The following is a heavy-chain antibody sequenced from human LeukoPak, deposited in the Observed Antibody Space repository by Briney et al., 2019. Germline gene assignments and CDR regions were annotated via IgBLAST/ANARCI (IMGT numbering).Heavy chain of an antibody. CDR1: GGSISSGDYY. V-gene: IGHV4-30-4*01. CDR3: ARGGSGSSY. D-gene: IGHD3-10*01. Sequence: PSQTLSLTSTVSGGSISSGDYYYWSWIRQPPGKGLEWIGNIYHSGSPYYNPSLKSRVTISVDTSKNQFSLKLTSVTAADTAVYYCARGGSGSSYWGQGTLVTVSS. J-gene: IGHJ4*02. CDR2: IYHSGSP.